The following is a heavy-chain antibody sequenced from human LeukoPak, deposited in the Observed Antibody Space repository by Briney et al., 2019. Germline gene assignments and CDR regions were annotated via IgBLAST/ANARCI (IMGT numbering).Heavy chain of an antibody. Sequence: GGSLRLSCAASGFTVSSNYMSWVRQAPGRGLEWVSVIYSGGSTYYADSVKGRFTISRDNSKNTLFLQMNSLRAGDTAVYYCARGTVTMVDCWGQGTLVTVSS. CDR2: IYSGGST. D-gene: IGHD3-10*01. CDR1: GFTVSSNY. J-gene: IGHJ4*02. CDR3: ARGTVTMVDC. V-gene: IGHV3-66*01.